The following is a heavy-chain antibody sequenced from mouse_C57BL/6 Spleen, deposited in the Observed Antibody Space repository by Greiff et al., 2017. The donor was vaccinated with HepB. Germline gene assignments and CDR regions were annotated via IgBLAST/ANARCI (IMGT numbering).Heavy chain of an antibody. Sequence: EVQLVESGPGLVKPSQSLSLTCSVTGYSITSGYYWNWIRQFPGNKLEWMGYISYDGSNNYNPSLKNRISITRDTSKNQFFLKLNSVTTEDTATYYCARDGDGYYVGFAYWGQGTLVTVSA. CDR3: ARDGDGYYVGFAY. D-gene: IGHD2-3*01. V-gene: IGHV3-6*01. J-gene: IGHJ3*01. CDR1: GYSITSGYY. CDR2: ISYDGSN.